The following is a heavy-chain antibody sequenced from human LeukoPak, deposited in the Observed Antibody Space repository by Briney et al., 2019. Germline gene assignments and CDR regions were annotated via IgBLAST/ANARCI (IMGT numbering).Heavy chain of an antibody. CDR3: ARGPRMGITDYYGMDV. J-gene: IGHJ6*04. CDR1: GGTFSSYA. V-gene: IGHV1-69*13. CDR2: IIPIFGTA. Sequence: SVKVSCKASGGTFSSYAISWVRQAPGQGLEWMGVIIPIFGTANYAQKFQGRVTITADESTSTAYMELSSLRSEDTAVYYCARGPRMGITDYYGMDVWGKGTTVTVSS. D-gene: IGHD5-24*01.